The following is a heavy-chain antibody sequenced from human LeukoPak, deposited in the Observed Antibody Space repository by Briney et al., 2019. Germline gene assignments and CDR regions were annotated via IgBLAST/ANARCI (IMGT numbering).Heavy chain of an antibody. CDR1: GGSISSSSYY. D-gene: IGHD3-10*01. J-gene: IGHJ5*02. Sequence: SETLSLTCTVSGGSISSSSYYWGWIRQPPGTGLEWIGSIYYSGSTYYNPSLKSRVTISVDTSKNQFSLKLSSVTAADTAVYYCASSMVRGVIINDNWFDPWGQGTLVTVSS. CDR3: ASSMVRGVIINDNWFDP. CDR2: IYYSGST. V-gene: IGHV4-39*01.